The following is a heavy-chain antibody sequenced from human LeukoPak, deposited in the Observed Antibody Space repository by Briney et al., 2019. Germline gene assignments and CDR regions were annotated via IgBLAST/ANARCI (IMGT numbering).Heavy chain of an antibody. CDR2: ISSSSSYI. Sequence: PGGSLRLSCAASGFTFSSYSMNWVRQAPGKGLEWVSSISSSSSYIYYADSVKGRFTISRDNAKNSLYLQMNSLRAEDTAVYYCAREGNRGDQSPSYYYYYGMDVWGQGTTVTVSS. J-gene: IGHJ6*02. D-gene: IGHD2-21*02. V-gene: IGHV3-21*01. CDR1: GFTFSSYS. CDR3: AREGNRGDQSPSYYYYYGMDV.